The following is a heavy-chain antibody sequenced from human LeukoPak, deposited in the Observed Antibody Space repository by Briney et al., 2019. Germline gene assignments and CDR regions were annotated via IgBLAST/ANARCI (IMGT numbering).Heavy chain of an antibody. D-gene: IGHD6-19*01. J-gene: IGHJ4*02. CDR1: GYTLTELS. Sequence: GASVKVSCKVSGYTLTELSMHWVRQAPGKGLEWMGGFDPEDGETIYAQKFQGRVTMTEDTSTDTAYMELSSLRSEDTAVYYCATWEAVAGNFDYWGQGTLVTVSS. CDR3: ATWEAVAGNFDY. V-gene: IGHV1-24*01. CDR2: FDPEDGET.